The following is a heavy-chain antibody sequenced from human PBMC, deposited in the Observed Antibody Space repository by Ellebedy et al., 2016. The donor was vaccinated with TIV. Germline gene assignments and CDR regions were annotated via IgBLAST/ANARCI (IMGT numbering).Heavy chain of an antibody. CDR1: GFTFSSHW. Sequence: PGGSLRLSCVASGFTFSSHWMSWVRQSPGKGLEWVAHINEDGSKKYYADSVRGRFTISRDNAKNSLYLQMNSLRGEDTAVYYCARLGYCNSANCYFGADYWGQGTLVTVSS. CDR2: INEDGSKK. J-gene: IGHJ4*02. V-gene: IGHV3-7*01. CDR3: ARLGYCNSANCYFGADY. D-gene: IGHD2-2*01.